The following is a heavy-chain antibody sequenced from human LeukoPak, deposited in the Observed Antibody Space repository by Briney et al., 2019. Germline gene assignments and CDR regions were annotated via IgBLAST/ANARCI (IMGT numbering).Heavy chain of an antibody. D-gene: IGHD6-19*01. Sequence: SETLSLTCTVSGGSITSSNYYWAWIRQPPGKGLEWIGSVHNVGSTYYNLSLRSRVTMSMDTSKNQFSLRLNSVTAADTAVYYCARHAEYNSGWHFYLDHWGQGILVTVSS. CDR3: ARHAEYNSGWHFYLDH. V-gene: IGHV4-39*01. CDR1: GGSITSSNYY. J-gene: IGHJ4*02. CDR2: VHNVGST.